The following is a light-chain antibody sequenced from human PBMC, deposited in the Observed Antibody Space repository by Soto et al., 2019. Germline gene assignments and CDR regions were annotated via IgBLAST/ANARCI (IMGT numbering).Light chain of an antibody. V-gene: IGKV1-5*01. CDR1: QSIKTW. CDR3: QQYNSYSPWT. Sequence: DIQMTQSPSSLSASVGDRVTITCRASQSIKTWLAWYQRKPGRAPNLLIYDASSLQSGVPSRFSGSGSGTEFTLTISSLQPDDSATYYCQQYNSYSPWTFGQGTKVDIK. J-gene: IGKJ1*01. CDR2: DAS.